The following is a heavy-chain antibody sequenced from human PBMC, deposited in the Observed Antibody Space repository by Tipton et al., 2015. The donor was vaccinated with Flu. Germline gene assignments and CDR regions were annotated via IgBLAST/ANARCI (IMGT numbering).Heavy chain of an antibody. Sequence: TLSLTCAVSGGSIRSSSYYWGWIRQPPGKGLEWIASIYYSGRNYYNPSLKSRVTISVDTSKNQFSLKLNSVTAADTAVYYCARLSYYDVDLKNFYFEDWGQGTLVTVSS. CDR2: IYYSGRN. V-gene: IGHV4-39*01. CDR3: ARLSYYDVDLKNFYFED. J-gene: IGHJ4*02. D-gene: IGHD3-10*02. CDR1: GGSIRSSSYY.